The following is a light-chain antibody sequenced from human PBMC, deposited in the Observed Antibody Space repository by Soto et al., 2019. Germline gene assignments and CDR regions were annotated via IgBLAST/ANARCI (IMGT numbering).Light chain of an antibody. CDR2: EVS. J-gene: IGLJ1*01. CDR3: SSYAGNNNYV. V-gene: IGLV2-8*01. CDR1: SSDVGGSNF. Sequence: QSVLTQPPSASGSPGQSVTIPCTGTSSDVGGSNFVSWYQQHPGKVPKVIIYEVSQRPSGVPDRFSGSKSGNTASLTVSGLQAEDEADYYCSSYAGNNNYVFGTGTKVTVL.